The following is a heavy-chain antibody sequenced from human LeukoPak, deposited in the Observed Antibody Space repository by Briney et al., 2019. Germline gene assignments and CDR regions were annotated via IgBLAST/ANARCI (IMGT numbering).Heavy chain of an antibody. D-gene: IGHD3-3*01. CDR1: GFTFSSYE. CDR3: TRVSWRGEIF. CDR2: ISRGGSPI. Sequence: GGSLRLSCAASGFTFSSYEMNWVRQAPGKGLEWVSSISRGGSPIFYADSVRGRFTTSRDNAKKSLFLQMTSLRAEDTAVYYCTRVSWRGEIFWGQGTLVSVSS. V-gene: IGHV3-48*03. J-gene: IGHJ4*02.